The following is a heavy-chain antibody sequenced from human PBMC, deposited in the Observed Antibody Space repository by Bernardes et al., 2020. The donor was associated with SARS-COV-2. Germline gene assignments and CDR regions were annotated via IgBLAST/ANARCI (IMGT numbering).Heavy chain of an antibody. J-gene: IGHJ2*01. D-gene: IGHD3-10*01. V-gene: IGHV3-23*01. CDR1: GFTFRSYG. CDR3: AIIRTRGRWYFDL. CDR2: ISKSGDGL. Sequence: GGSLRLSCAASGFTFRSYGMSWVRQAPGKGLEWVSSISKSGDGLYYVDSVKGRFTISRDNSKNMLYLQMNSLRAEDTAIYYCAIIRTRGRWYFDLWGRGTLVTVSS.